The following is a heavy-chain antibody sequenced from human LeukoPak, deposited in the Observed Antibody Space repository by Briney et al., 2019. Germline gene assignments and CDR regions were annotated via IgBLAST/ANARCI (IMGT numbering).Heavy chain of an antibody. J-gene: IGHJ4*02. CDR2: IRQDGSEK. V-gene: IGHV3-7*01. CDR3: ARSTAGLDY. CDR1: GFTFSNYW. Sequence: GGSLRLSCAASGFTFSNYWMSWVRQAPGKGLEWVANIRQDGSEKYYVDSTRGRFTISRDNAKNSLYLQMSSLRAEDTAVYYCARSTAGLDYWGQGTLVTVSS. D-gene: IGHD1-1*01.